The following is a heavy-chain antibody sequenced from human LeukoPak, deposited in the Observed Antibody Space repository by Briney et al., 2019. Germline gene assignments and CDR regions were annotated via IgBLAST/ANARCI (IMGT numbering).Heavy chain of an antibody. CDR2: IKQDGSEK. CDR1: GFTFSSYW. CDR3: ARGQTYCGGDCYGY. D-gene: IGHD2-21*01. J-gene: IGHJ4*02. V-gene: IGHV3-7*01. Sequence: PGGSLRLSCAASGFTFSSYWMSWVRQAPGKGLEWVANIKQDGSEKYYVDSVKGRFTISRDNAKNLLYLQMNSLRAEDTAVYYCARGQTYCGGDCYGYWGQGTLVTVSS.